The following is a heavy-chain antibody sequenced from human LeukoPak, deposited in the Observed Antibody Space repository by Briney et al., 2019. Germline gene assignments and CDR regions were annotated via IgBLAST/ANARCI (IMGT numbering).Heavy chain of an antibody. Sequence: PGGSLRLSCAASGLTFSSYWMSWVRQAPGKGLEWVANIKQDGSEKHYVDSVTGRFTISRDNTKNSLYLQMNSLRADDTAVYYCARDLAGPPQEPFDIWGQGTMVTVSS. CDR2: IKQDGSEK. CDR1: GLTFSSYW. J-gene: IGHJ3*02. CDR3: ARDLAGPPQEPFDI. V-gene: IGHV3-7*01.